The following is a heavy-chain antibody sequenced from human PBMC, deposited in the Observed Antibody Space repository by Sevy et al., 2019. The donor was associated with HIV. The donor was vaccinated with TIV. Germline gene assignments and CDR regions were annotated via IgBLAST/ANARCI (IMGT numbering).Heavy chain of an antibody. J-gene: IGHJ4*02. CDR3: ARVGLARYFFDS. V-gene: IGHV4-59*13. Sequence: SETLSLTCTVSGGSISSYYWSWIRQPPGKGLEWGGYIYSSGSTNYNPSLKSGVTISVDTSKNQFSLKLSSVTAADTAVYYCARVGLARYFFDSWGQGNLVTVSS. CDR1: GGSISSYY. CDR2: IYSSGST.